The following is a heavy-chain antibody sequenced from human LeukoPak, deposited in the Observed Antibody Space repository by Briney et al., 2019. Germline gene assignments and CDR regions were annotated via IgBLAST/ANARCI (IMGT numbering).Heavy chain of an antibody. CDR1: GSSISSGYF. V-gene: IGHV4-38-2*02. D-gene: IGHD6-13*01. Sequence: PSETLSLTCTVSGSSISSGYFWGWIRQPPGKGLEWIGIIHFGETPYYSPSLESRITISIDTSKNQFSLKLSSVTAADTAVYYCARVAAGNYYYYYYMDVWGKGTTVTVSS. CDR2: IHFGETP. J-gene: IGHJ6*03. CDR3: ARVAAGNYYYYYYMDV.